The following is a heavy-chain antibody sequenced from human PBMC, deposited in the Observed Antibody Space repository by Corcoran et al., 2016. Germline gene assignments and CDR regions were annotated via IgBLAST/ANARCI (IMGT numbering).Heavy chain of an antibody. V-gene: IGHV6-1*01. CDR2: TYYRSKWYN. CDR3: ARNAEQLVRQSYYFDD. J-gene: IGHJ4*02. Sequence: QVQLQQSGPGLVKPSQTLSLTCAISGDSVSSNSAAWNWIRQSPSRGLEWLGRTYYRSKWYNDYEVSVKSRITINPDTSKNQFSLQLNSVTPEDTAVYYCARNAEQLVRQSYYFDDWGQGTLVTVSS. CDR1: GDSVSSNSAA. D-gene: IGHD6-13*01.